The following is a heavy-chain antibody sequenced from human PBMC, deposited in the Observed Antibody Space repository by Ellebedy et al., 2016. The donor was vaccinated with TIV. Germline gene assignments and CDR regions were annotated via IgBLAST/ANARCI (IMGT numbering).Heavy chain of an antibody. CDR2: IIPILGIA. V-gene: IGHV1-69*04. Sequence: AASVKVSCKASGGTFSSYAISWVRQAPGQGLEWMGRIIPILGIANYAQKFQGRVTIPADKSTSTAYMELSSLRSEDTAVYYCVQEGSSFWYFDLWGHGTLVTVSS. D-gene: IGHD6-6*01. CDR1: GGTFSSYA. J-gene: IGHJ2*01. CDR3: VQEGSSFWYFDL.